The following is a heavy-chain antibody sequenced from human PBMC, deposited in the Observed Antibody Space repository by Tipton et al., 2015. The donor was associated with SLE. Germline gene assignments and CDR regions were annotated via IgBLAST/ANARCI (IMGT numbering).Heavy chain of an antibody. J-gene: IGHJ2*01. V-gene: IGHV4-39*01. CDR3: ARNLGPEWMASKRGYFEL. CDR1: GVSISSRTYY. D-gene: IGHD5-24*01. Sequence: TLSLTCTVSGVSISSRTYYWGWIRHPPGRGLERIGSMYYSGNTYNNPSLKTRVTISVDTSKNRFSLKLSFVTAADTAVYYCARNLGPEWMASKRGYFELWCRGTLVSVSS. CDR2: MYYSGNT.